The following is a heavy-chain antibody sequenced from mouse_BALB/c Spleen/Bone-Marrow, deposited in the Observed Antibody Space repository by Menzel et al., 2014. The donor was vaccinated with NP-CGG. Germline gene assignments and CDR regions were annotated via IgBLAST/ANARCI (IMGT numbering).Heavy chain of an antibody. D-gene: IGHD1-1*01. CDR1: GFTFKTYA. CDR3: VGRESDNYGGFAS. V-gene: IGHV10-1*02. CDR2: IRSKSNNYAT. Sequence: EVKLMESGGGLVQPKGSLKLSCAASGFTFKTYAMNWVRQAPGKGLEWVARIRSKSNNYATYYVDSVKNRFTISRDDSQNMLYLQMNNLKTEDTAMYYCVGRESDNYGGFASWGQGTLVTVSA. J-gene: IGHJ3*01.